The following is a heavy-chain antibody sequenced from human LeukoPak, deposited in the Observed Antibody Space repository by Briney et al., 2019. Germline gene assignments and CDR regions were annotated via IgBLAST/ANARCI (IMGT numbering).Heavy chain of an antibody. CDR1: GFTFSSYA. V-gene: IGHV3-23*01. Sequence: GGSLRLSCAASGFTFSSYAMSWAREAPGKGLEWVSVISGSGGTTFYTDPVKGRFTISRDNSKNTLYLQMNSLRAEDTAVYYCAKGPKQLLVGSRGYYFDSWGQGTLVTVSS. CDR3: AKGPKQLLVGSRGYYFDS. J-gene: IGHJ4*02. D-gene: IGHD6-13*01. CDR2: ISGSGGTT.